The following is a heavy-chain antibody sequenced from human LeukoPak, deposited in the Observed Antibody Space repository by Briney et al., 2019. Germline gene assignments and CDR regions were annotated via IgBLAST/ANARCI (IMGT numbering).Heavy chain of an antibody. J-gene: IGHJ1*01. Sequence: SVKVSCKASGGTFSSYAISWVRQAPGQGLEWMGRIIPIFGTANYAQKFQGRVTITTDESTSTAYMELSSLRSEDTAVYYCAREGNEGIVGATTGYFHHWGQGTLVTVSS. V-gene: IGHV1-69*05. CDR2: IIPIFGTA. CDR3: AREGNEGIVGATTGYFHH. CDR1: GGTFSSYA. D-gene: IGHD1-26*01.